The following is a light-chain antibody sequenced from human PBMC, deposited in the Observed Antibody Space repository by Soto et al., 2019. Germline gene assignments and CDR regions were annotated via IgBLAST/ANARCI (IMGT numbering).Light chain of an antibody. CDR2: EVS. CDR1: SSDVGGYNY. J-gene: IGLJ1*01. Sequence: QSVLTQPPSASGSPGQSVTISCTGTSSDVGGYNYVSWYQHHPGKAPKIIIYEVSKRPSGVPDRFSGSKSGSTASLTVSGLQAEDEADYYCSSYAVTNIFVFGTGTKVTVL. CDR3: SSYAVTNIFV. V-gene: IGLV2-8*01.